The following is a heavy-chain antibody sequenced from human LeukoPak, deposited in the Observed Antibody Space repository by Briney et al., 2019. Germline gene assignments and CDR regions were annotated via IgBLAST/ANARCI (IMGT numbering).Heavy chain of an antibody. CDR3: TTTGNYGVDP. CDR1: GFPLSGSA. V-gene: IGHV3-73*01. CDR2: IRSKTNSYAT. J-gene: IGHJ5*02. D-gene: IGHD3-10*01. Sequence: GGSLRLSCAASGFPLSGSAMHWVRQASGKGLEWVGRIRSKTNSYATEYAASVKGRFTISRDDSKNTAYLQMNSLKTEDTAVYYCTTTGNYGVDPRGQGTLVTVSS.